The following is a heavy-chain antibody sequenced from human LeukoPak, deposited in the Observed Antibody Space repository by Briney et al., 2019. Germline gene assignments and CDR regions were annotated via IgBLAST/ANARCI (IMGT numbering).Heavy chain of an antibody. D-gene: IGHD4-11*01. CDR1: GFTFSSYA. J-gene: IGHJ4*02. Sequence: GGSLRLSCAASGFTFSSYAMSWVRQAPGKGLEWVSAISGSGGGTYYADSVKGRFTISRDNSKDTLYLQMNSLRAEDTAVYYCAKDLTPATVTPDFDCWGQGTLVAVSS. CDR2: ISGSGGGT. CDR3: AKDLTPATVTPDFDC. V-gene: IGHV3-23*01.